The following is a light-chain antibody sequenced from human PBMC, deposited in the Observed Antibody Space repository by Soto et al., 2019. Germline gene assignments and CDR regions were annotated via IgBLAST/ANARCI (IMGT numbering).Light chain of an antibody. CDR2: GNR. CDR3: ASWYDSRKWV. Sequence: QSVLTQPPSVSGTPGQTVGISCSGGSSDIGSNTVNWYQQLPGTAPKLLIYGNRQRPSGVPDRFSGSKSGTSASLAISGLQSEDEAEYYCASWYDSRKWVFGGGTQLDRP. CDR1: SSDIGSNT. V-gene: IGLV1-44*01. J-gene: IGLJ7*01.